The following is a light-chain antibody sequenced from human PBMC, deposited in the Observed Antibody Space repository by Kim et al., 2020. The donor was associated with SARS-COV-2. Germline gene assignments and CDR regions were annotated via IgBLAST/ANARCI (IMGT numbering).Light chain of an antibody. V-gene: IGLV3-9*01. CDR2: RDS. Sequence: ALGQTARITCGGNNIGSKNVNWYQQKPGQAPVLVIYRDSNRPSGIPERFSGSNSGNTATLTISRAQAGDEADYYCQVWDSSTAYVVFGGGTQLTVL. CDR1: NIGSKN. CDR3: QVWDSSTAYVV. J-gene: IGLJ2*01.